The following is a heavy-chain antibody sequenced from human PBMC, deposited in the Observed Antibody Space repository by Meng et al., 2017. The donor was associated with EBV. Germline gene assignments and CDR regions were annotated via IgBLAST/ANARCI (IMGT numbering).Heavy chain of an antibody. J-gene: IGHJ4*02. Sequence: TTLKDPGPTLVKPTQTLTLTSTFSGFSLSTRGVGVGWIRQPPGKALEWLALIYWDDDKRYSPSLKSRLTITKDTSKNQVVLTMTNMDPVDAATYYCAHIIAARPFDYWGQGTLVTVSS. CDR3: AHIIAARPFDY. CDR1: GFSLSTRGVG. V-gene: IGHV2-5*02. D-gene: IGHD6-6*01. CDR2: IYWDDDK.